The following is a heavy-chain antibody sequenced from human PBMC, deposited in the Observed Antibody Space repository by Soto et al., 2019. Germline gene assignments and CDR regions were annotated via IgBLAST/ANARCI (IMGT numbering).Heavy chain of an antibody. V-gene: IGHV4-61*01. J-gene: IGHJ6*02. CDR1: GGSVRSGNHF. CDR2: MYYTGVT. Sequence: ETLSLTCSVSGGSVRSGNHFWNWIRQPPGRGLEWLGYMYYTGVTNYNPSLKSRVSMSVDTSKDQFSLNLTSLTAADTAVYYCARGGEPLGYYGLDVWGQGTTVTVSS. CDR3: ARGGEPLGYYGLDV.